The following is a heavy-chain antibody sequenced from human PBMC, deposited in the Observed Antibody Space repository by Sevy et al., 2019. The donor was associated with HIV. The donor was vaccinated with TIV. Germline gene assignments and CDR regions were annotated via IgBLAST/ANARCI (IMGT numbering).Heavy chain of an antibody. V-gene: IGHV3-30-3*01. J-gene: IGHJ4*02. CDR3: ARDPGVRWFGEPYYFDY. CDR1: GFTFSSYA. D-gene: IGHD3-10*01. CDR2: ISYDGSNK. Sequence: GGSLRLSCAASGFTFSSYAMHWVRQAPGKGLEWVAVISYDGSNKYYADSVKGRFTISRDNSKNTLYLQMNSLRAEDTAVDYCARDPGVRWFGEPYYFDYWGQGTLVTVSS.